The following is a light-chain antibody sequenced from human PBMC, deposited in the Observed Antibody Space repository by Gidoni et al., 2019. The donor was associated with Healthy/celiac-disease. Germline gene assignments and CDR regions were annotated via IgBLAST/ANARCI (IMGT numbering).Light chain of an antibody. Sequence: QSALTQPASVSGSPGQSLTISCTGTSSDVVGYHYVSWYQQHPGKAPKLMIYDVSNRPSGVSNRFSGSNSGNTASLTISELQAEDEADYCCSSYTSSSTLVVFGGGTKLTVL. CDR1: SSDVVGYHY. V-gene: IGLV2-14*01. CDR3: SSYTSSSTLVV. J-gene: IGLJ2*01. CDR2: DVS.